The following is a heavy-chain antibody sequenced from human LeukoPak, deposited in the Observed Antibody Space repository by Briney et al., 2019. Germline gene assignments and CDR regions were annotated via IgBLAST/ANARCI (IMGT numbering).Heavy chain of an antibody. CDR2: IYYSGST. J-gene: IGHJ4*02. V-gene: IGHV4-59*01. CDR3: ERTDAGLCDY. Sequence: PSETLSLTCTVSGGSISSYYWSWIRQPPGKGLEWIGYIYYSGSTNYNPSLKSRVTISVDTSKNQFSLKLSSVTAADTAVYYCERTDAGLCDYWGQGTLVTVSS. CDR1: GGSISSYY.